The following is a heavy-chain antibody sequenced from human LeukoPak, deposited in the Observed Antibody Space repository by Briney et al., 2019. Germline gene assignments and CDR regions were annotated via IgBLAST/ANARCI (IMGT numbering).Heavy chain of an antibody. CDR2: IYPGDSDT. V-gene: IGHV5-51*01. J-gene: IGHJ3*02. CDR1: GYSFTTYW. Sequence: GESLKISCKGSGYSFTTYWIGWVRQMPGNGLEWMGIIYPGDSDTRYSPSFQGQVAISADKSISTAYLQWSSLKASDTAMYYCARRGLSSGWYVDIWGQGTMVTVSS. CDR3: ARRGLSSGWYVDI. D-gene: IGHD6-19*01.